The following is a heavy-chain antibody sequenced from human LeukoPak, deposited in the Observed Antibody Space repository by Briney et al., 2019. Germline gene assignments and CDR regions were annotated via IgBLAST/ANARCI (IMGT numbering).Heavy chain of an antibody. V-gene: IGHV4-34*01. Sequence: SETLSLTCAVYGGSFSGYYWSWIRQPPGKGLEWIGEINHSGSTYYNPSLKSRVAISLDTSKNQFSLKLSSVTAADTAVYYCARGRQLLWFGTQGNYYYYMDVWGKGTTVTVSS. J-gene: IGHJ6*03. CDR1: GGSFSGYY. CDR2: INHSGST. D-gene: IGHD3-10*01. CDR3: ARGRQLLWFGTQGNYYYYMDV.